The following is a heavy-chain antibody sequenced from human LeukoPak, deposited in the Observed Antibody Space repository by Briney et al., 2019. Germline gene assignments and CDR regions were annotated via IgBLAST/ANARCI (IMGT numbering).Heavy chain of an antibody. CDR1: GFTFSSYA. D-gene: IGHD2-2*01. J-gene: IGHJ4*02. CDR3: VKGRCSSTSCYSDY. V-gene: IGHV3-64D*06. CDR2: INSNGVST. Sequence: GGSLRLSCSASGFTFSSYAMHWVRQAPGKGLEYVSAINSNGVSTYYADSVKGRFTISRDNSKNTLYLQVSSLRAEDTAVYYCVKGRCSSTSCYSDYWGQGTLVTVSS.